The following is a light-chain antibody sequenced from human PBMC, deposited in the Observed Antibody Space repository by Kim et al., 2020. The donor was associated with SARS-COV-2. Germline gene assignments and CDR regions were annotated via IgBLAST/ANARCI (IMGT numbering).Light chain of an antibody. V-gene: IGLV3-1*01. CDR2: QDS. CDR1: KLGDKY. CDR3: QAWDSSTAVV. J-gene: IGLJ2*01. Sequence: SYELTQPPSVSVSPGQTASITCSGDKLGDKYACWYQQKPGQSPVLVIYQDSKRPSGFPERFSGSNSGNTATLTISGTQAMDEADYYCQAWDSSTAVVFGGGTQLTVL.